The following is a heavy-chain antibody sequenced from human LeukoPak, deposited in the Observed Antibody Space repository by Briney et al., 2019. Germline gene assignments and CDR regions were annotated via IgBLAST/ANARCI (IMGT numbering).Heavy chain of an antibody. D-gene: IGHD6-13*01. CDR3: ARGGIAAAGTWHYYYGMDV. CDR2: IYYSGTT. Sequence: SETLSLTCTVSGGSISSSNYYWGWIRQPPGKGLEWIGSIYYSGTTYYSSSLKSRVIISVDTSKNQFSLKLSSVTAADTAVYYCARGGIAAAGTWHYYYGMDVWGQGTTVTVSS. J-gene: IGHJ6*02. V-gene: IGHV4-39*02. CDR1: GGSISSSNYY.